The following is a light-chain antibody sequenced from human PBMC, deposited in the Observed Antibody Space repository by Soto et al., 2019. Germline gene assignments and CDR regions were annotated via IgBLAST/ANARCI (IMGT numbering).Light chain of an antibody. CDR1: QTISNY. CDR3: QQSYTTPHT. V-gene: IGKV1-39*01. CDR2: GTS. Sequence: DIQMTQSPSSLSASVGDRVTITCRASQTISNYVNWYQQKAGKAPQLLIYGTSSLHGGVPSRFSGSGSGTEFTLTISSLQPEDFATYFCQQSYTTPHTFGQGTKVEI. J-gene: IGKJ2*01.